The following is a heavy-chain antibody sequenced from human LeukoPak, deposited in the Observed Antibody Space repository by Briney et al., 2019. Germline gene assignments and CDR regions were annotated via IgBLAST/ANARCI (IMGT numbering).Heavy chain of an antibody. Sequence: TSETLSLTCAVSGYSISSGYYWGWIRQPPGKGLEWIGSIYHSGSTYYNPSLKSRVTISVDTSKNQFSLKLSSVTAADTAVYYCARGQPGIAAAGGGYYYYMNVWGKGTTVTVSS. D-gene: IGHD6-13*01. J-gene: IGHJ6*03. CDR1: GYSISSGYY. CDR2: IYHSGST. V-gene: IGHV4-38-2*01. CDR3: ARGQPGIAAAGGGYYYYMNV.